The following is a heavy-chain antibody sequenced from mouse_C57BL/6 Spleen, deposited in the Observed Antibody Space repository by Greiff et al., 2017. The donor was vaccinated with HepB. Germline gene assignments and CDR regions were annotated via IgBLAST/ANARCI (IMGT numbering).Heavy chain of an antibody. J-gene: IGHJ4*01. Sequence: EVKLVESGGGLVKPGGSLKLSCAASGFTFSSYTMSWVRQTPEKRLEWVATISGGGGNTYYPDSVKGRFTISRDNAKNTLYLQMSSLRSEDTALYYGARQGYYSNLYAMDYWGQGTSVTVSS. CDR1: GFTFSSYT. CDR2: ISGGGGNT. CDR3: ARQGYYSNLYAMDY. V-gene: IGHV5-9*01. D-gene: IGHD2-5*01.